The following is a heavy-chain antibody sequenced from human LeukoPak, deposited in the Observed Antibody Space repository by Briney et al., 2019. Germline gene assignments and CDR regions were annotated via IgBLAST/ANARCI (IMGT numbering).Heavy chain of an antibody. D-gene: IGHD2-21*02. CDR3: AREGRLMQNYYFDY. CDR2: IYHSGAT. Sequence: SETLSLTCTVSGFSISNGYYWGLVRPAPEKGLEWLGIIYHSGATYYRPPFKRRVTILETRSKNHFPLQLTLLTATDTAVYYWAREGRLMQNYYFDYCGRGTMVTVPS. CDR1: GFSISNGYY. J-gene: IGHJ4*02. V-gene: IGHV4-38-2*02.